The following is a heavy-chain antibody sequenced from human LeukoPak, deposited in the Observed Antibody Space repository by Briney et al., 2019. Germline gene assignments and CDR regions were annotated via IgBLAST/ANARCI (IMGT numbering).Heavy chain of an antibody. CDR3: AREVLRHDY. J-gene: IGHJ4*02. D-gene: IGHD3-10*01. Sequence: GASVKVSCKASGYSFTTYSMNWVRQAPGQGLEWMGWIITDTGNPTYAQGFTGRFVFSLDTSVSTAYLQISSLKAEDTAVYFCAREVLRHDYWSQGTLVTVSS. CDR1: GYSFTTYS. V-gene: IGHV7-4-1*02. CDR2: IITDTGNP.